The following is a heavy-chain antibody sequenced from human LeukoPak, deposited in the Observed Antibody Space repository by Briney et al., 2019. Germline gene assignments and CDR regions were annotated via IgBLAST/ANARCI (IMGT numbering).Heavy chain of an antibody. V-gene: IGHV5-51*01. CDR2: IFPGDSDT. CDR1: GSTFTSYW. Sequence: GESLKISCKGSGSTFTSYWIAWVRPLPGKGLEWMGIIFPGDSDTRYSPSFEGQVTISADKSVDTAYLQWSSLKASDTAMYYCARRGTYFDYWGQGTLVIVSS. CDR3: ARRGTYFDY. J-gene: IGHJ4*02. D-gene: IGHD1-26*01.